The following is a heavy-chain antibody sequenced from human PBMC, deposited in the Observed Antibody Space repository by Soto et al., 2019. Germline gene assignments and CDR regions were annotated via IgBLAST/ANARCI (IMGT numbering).Heavy chain of an antibody. J-gene: IGHJ6*02. CDR2: IRSKTNSYAT. CDR1: GFTFSGSA. D-gene: IGHD3-22*01. Sequence: EVQLVESGGGLVQPGGSLKLSCAASGFTFSGSAMHWVRQASGKGLEWVGRIRSKTNSYATAYAASVKGRFTISRDDSKNTAYLQMNAPKPEDTAVYYCTSSALIDYYYYFGMDVWGQGTAVTVSS. V-gene: IGHV3-73*02. CDR3: TSSALIDYYYYFGMDV.